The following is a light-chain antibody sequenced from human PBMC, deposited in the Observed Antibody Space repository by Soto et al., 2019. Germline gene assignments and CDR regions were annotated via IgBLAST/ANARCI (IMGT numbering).Light chain of an antibody. CDR1: SSDVGGYSY. Sequence: QSALTQAASVSRSPGQSSAISCTGTSSDVGGYSYVSWYQQQPGKAPKLVISDVSNRPSGVSDRFSGSKSGNTASLTISGLQTEDEADYYCASYTTSSTYVFGTGTKVTVL. CDR2: DVS. J-gene: IGLJ1*01. CDR3: ASYTTSSTYV. V-gene: IGLV2-14*01.